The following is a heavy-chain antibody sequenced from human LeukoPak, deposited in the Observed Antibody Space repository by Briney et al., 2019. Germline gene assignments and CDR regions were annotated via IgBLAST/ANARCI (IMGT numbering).Heavy chain of an antibody. D-gene: IGHD3-3*01. Sequence: GGSLRLSCAASGFTFSSYAMSWVRQAPGKGLEWVSCISGSGDSTYYADSAKGRFTISRDNSKNTLYLQMNSLRAEDTAIYYCVEAILGMIVPWGQGTLVTVSS. CDR1: GFTFSSYA. CDR3: VEAILGMIVP. V-gene: IGHV3-23*01. J-gene: IGHJ4*02. CDR2: ISGSGDST.